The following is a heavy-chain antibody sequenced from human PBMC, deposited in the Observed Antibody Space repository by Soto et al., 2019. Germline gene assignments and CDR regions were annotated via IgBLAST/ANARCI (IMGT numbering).Heavy chain of an antibody. D-gene: IGHD5-12*01. V-gene: IGHV3-23*01. Sequence: EVQLLESGGGLVQPGASLRLSCAASGFTFSSCAMSWVRQAPGKGLECVSHITGSGGGTFYADSVKGRFTVSRDKSHNTLYLHMNSLRAEDTAVYYCAKEDGDGYNPMDYWGQGALITFSS. CDR3: AKEDGDGYNPMDY. J-gene: IGHJ4*02. CDR1: GFTFSSCA. CDR2: ITGSGGGT.